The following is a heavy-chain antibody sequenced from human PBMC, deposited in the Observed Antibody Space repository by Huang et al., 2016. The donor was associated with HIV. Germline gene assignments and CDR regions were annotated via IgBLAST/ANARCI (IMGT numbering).Heavy chain of an antibody. J-gene: IGHJ6*02. Sequence: QLQLQESGPGLVKPSETLSLTCTVSGVSISNSRYYWGWIRQPPGKGLEYIGCIYYSGSPDDNPSLKSRSTMSIDSSKNQFSRKLNSVTAADTAVYYCSRQDEKGYCAGDCSNHYYFGLDVWGHGTTVTVS. V-gene: IGHV4-39*01. CDR1: GVSISNSRYY. D-gene: IGHD2-21*02. CDR2: IYYSGSP. CDR3: SRQDEKGYCAGDCSNHYYFGLDV.